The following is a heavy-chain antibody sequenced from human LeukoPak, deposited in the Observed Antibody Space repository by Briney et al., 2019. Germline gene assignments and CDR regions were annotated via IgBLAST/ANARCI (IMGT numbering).Heavy chain of an antibody. J-gene: IGHJ4*02. D-gene: IGHD6-19*01. CDR3: ASTHSSGWYYFDY. Sequence: GESLKISCKGSGYSFTNYWIGWVRQMPGKGLEWMGIIYPGDSDTRYSPSFQGRVTISADKSISTAYLQWSSLKASDTAMYYCASTHSSGWYYFDYWGQGTLVTVSS. CDR1: GYSFTNYW. V-gene: IGHV5-51*01. CDR2: IYPGDSDT.